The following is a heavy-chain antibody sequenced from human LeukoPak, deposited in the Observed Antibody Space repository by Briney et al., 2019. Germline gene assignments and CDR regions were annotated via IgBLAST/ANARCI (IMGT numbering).Heavy chain of an antibody. CDR3: AREATMVRGVITFYDS. D-gene: IGHD3-10*01. J-gene: IGHJ5*01. Sequence: GGSLRLSCAASGFTFSSNWMTWVRQAPGKGLEWVSGISGGGRNTYSADSVTGRVIISRDNSKNTLYLQMNSLRAEDTAVYYCAREATMVRGVITFYDSWGHGTLVTVSS. V-gene: IGHV3-23*01. CDR1: GFTFSSNW. CDR2: ISGGGRNT.